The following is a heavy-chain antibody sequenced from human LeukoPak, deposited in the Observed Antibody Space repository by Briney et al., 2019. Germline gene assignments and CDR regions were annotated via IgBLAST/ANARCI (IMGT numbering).Heavy chain of an antibody. V-gene: IGHV1-8*01. Sequence: GASVKVSCKASGYTFTSYDINWVRQATGQGLEWMGWMNPNSGNTGYAQKFQGRVTMTRNTSISTAYMELRSLTSDDTAVYYCAREPKSLGDLFFIDYWGQGTLVTVSS. CDR3: AREPKSLGDLFFIDY. CDR1: GYTFTSYD. D-gene: IGHD3-16*01. CDR2: MNPNSGNT. J-gene: IGHJ4*02.